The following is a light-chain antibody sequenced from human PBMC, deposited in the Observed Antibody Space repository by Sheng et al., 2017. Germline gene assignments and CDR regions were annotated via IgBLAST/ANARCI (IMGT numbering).Light chain of an antibody. CDR3: QAWDSSTYVL. CDR2: QDI. J-gene: IGLJ2*01. CDR1: KLGDKY. Sequence: SSELTQPPSVSVSPGQTASITCSGDKLGDKYACWYQQKPGQSPVLVIYQDIKRPSGIPERFSGSNSGNTATLTISGTQAMDEADYYCQAWDSSTYVLFGGGTKLTVL. V-gene: IGLV3-1*01.